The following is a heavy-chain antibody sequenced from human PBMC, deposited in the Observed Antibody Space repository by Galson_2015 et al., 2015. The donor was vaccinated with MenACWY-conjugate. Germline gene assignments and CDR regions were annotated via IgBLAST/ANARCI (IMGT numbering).Heavy chain of an antibody. Sequence: KSGGATYAQNFQVRVTMTRDTSISTAYMDLSSLRSDDTAVYYCTRDRHPPSAPFDYWGQETLVTVSS. J-gene: IGHJ4*02. CDR3: TRDRHPPSAPFDY. D-gene: IGHD2-2*01. CDR2: KSGGA. V-gene: IGHV1-2*02.